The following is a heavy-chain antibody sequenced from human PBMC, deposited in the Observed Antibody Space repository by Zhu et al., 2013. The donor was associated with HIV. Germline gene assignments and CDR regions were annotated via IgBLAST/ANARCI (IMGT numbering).Heavy chain of an antibody. CDR1: GGTFSSYT. V-gene: IGHV1-69*09. CDR3: ARYRHGGSSAFDI. J-gene: IGHJ3*02. Sequence: QVQLVQSGAEVKKPGSSVKVSCKASGGTFSSYTISWVRQAPGQGLEWMGRIIPILGIANYAQKFQGRVTITADKSTSTAYMELSSLRSEDTAVYYCARYRHGGSSAFDIWGQGTMVTVSS. D-gene: IGHD2-15*01. CDR2: IIPILGIA.